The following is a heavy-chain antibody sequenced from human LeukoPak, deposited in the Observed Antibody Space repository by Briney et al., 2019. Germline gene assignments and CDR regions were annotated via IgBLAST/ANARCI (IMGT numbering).Heavy chain of an antibody. CDR2: IYSGGST. J-gene: IGHJ3*02. D-gene: IGHD6-19*01. Sequence: PGGSLRLSCAASGFTVSSNYMSWVRQAPGKGLEWVSVIYSGGSTYYADSEKGRFTISRDNSKNTLYLQMNSLRAEDTAVYYCARVLGGGWYDAFDIWGQGTMVTVSS. CDR3: ARVLGGGWYDAFDI. CDR1: GFTVSSNY. V-gene: IGHV3-53*01.